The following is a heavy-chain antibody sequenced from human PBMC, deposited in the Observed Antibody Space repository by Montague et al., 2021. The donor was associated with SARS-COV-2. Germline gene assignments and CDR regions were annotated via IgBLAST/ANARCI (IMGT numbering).Heavy chain of an antibody. CDR2: ISYDGSNK. V-gene: IGHV3-30*04. CDR1: GFTFSSYA. CDR3: ASEDIVVVMGAFDI. J-gene: IGHJ3*02. D-gene: IGHD2-2*01. Sequence: SLRLSCAASGFTFSSYAMHWVRQAPGKGLEWVAVISYDGSNKYYADSVKGRFTISRDNSKSTLYLQMNSLRAEDTAVYYCASEDIVVVMGAFDIWGQETMVTVSS.